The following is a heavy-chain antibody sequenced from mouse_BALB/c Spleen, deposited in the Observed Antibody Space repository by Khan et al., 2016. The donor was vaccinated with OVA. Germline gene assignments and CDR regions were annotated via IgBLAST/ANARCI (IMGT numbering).Heavy chain of an antibody. V-gene: IGHV1-4*01. D-gene: IGHD2-14*01. CDR3: ARDGAYYRNDGWFAY. CDR2: INPCSGYT. Sequence: VQLKQSGAELARPGASVKMSCKASGYTFTSYTIHWIKQRPGQGLEWIGYINPCSGYTNYNQKFKDKATLTADKSSTTAYMQLSSLTSDDSAVYYCARDGAYYRNDGWFAYWGQGTLVTVSA. CDR1: GYTFTSYT. J-gene: IGHJ3*01.